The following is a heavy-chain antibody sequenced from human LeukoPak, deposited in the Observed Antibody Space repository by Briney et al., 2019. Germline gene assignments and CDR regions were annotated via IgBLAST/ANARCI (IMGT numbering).Heavy chain of an antibody. Sequence: GGSLRLSCVASGFSFSDFYMSWIRQAPGKGLEWVSYISSSSSSVYYADSVEGRFTISRDNAKNSLYLQMNSLRAEDTAVYYCARPPYNSGWYYFDYWGQGTLVTVSS. D-gene: IGHD6-19*01. V-gene: IGHV3-11*04. CDR2: ISSSSSSV. J-gene: IGHJ4*02. CDR1: GFSFSDFY. CDR3: ARPPYNSGWYYFDY.